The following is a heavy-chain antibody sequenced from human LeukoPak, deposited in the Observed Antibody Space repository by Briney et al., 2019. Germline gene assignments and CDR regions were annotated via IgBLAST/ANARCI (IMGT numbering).Heavy chain of an antibody. CDR1: GGTFSSHA. Sequence: ASVKVSCKASGGTFSSHAIAWVRQAPGQGPEWMGGIIPISGTANYAQKFQGRVTNTTDESTSTAYMELSSLTSDDTAVYYCARGLQYQLLKALGYYYMDVWGEGTTVTVSS. J-gene: IGHJ6*03. CDR3: ARGLQYQLLKALGYYYMDV. D-gene: IGHD2-2*01. CDR2: IIPISGTA. V-gene: IGHV1-69*05.